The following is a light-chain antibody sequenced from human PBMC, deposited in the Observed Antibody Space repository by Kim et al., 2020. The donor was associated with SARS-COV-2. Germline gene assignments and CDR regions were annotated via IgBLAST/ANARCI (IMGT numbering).Light chain of an antibody. CDR1: QSVSSN. J-gene: IGKJ3*01. CDR2: GAS. V-gene: IGKV3-15*01. CDR3: QQYNNWPPFT. Sequence: SPGERATLACRASQSVSSNLAWYQQKPGQAPRLLLYGASTRATGIPARVSGSGSGTEFTLTISSLQSEDFAVYYCQQYNNWPPFTFGPGTKVDIK.